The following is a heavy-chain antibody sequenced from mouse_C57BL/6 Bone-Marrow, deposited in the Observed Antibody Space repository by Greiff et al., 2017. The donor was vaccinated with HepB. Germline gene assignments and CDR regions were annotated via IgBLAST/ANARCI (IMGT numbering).Heavy chain of an antibody. CDR1: GYTFTSYG. D-gene: IGHD1-1*01. CDR3: ARVLGGFITPVVATPGFAY. Sequence: QVQLQQSGAELARPGASVKLSCKASGYTFTSYGISWVKQRTGQGLEWIGEIYPRSGNTYYNEKFKGKATLTADKSSSTAYMELRSLTSEDSAVYFCARVLGGFITPVVATPGFAYWGQGTLVTVSA. V-gene: IGHV1-81*01. J-gene: IGHJ3*01. CDR2: IYPRSGNT.